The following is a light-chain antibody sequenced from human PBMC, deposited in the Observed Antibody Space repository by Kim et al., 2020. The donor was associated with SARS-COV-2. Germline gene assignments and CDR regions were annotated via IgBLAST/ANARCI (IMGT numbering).Light chain of an antibody. CDR1: QSIASR. CDR3: QQYYSWPLT. V-gene: IGKV3-15*01. J-gene: IGKJ4*01. CDR2: GAS. Sequence: SPGERATPSVMSSQSIASRLAWYQQKPAQAPRLLIYGASPRATGIPARFSGSGSGTDFTLTISSLQSEDFVVYYCQQYYSWPLTFGGGTKVDIK.